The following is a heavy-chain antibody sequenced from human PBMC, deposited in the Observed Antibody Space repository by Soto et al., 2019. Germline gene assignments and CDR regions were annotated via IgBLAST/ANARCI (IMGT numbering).Heavy chain of an antibody. J-gene: IGHJ4*02. CDR1: GGSISNYY. CDR2: IYYSGST. CDR3: ARASNKRGYSYGPDY. D-gene: IGHD5-18*01. Sequence: PSETLSLTCTVSGGSISNYYLSWIRQAPGKGLEWIGYIYYSGSTNYNPSLKSRVTISVDTSKNQFSLKLSSVTAADTAVYYCARASNKRGYSYGPDYWGQGTLVTVSS. V-gene: IGHV4-59*12.